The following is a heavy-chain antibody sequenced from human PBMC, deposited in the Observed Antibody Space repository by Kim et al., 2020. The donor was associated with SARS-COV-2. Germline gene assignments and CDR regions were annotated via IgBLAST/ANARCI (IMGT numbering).Heavy chain of an antibody. CDR3: AREGVTVEYYYYYMDV. V-gene: IGHV1-69*04. CDR1: GGIFSNHA. Sequence: SVKVSCKASGGIFSNHAISWVRQAPRQGLEWMGRITPILGRANYAQRFQGRVTITADRFTNTAYMEMSGLRSEDTAVYYCAREGVTVEYYYYYMDVWGKGTTVTVSS. J-gene: IGHJ6*03. D-gene: IGHD3-10*01. CDR2: ITPILGRA.